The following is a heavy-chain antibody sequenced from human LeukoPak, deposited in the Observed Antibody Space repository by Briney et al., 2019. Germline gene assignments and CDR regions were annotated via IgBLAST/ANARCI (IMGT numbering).Heavy chain of an antibody. CDR2: MNPNSGNT. D-gene: IGHD6-13*01. J-gene: IGHJ4*02. CDR1: GYTFTSYD. V-gene: IGHV1-8*03. Sequence: ASVKVSCKASGYTFTSYDINWVRQATGQGLEWMGWMNPNSGNTGYAQKFQGRVTITRNTSISTAYMELSSLRSEDTAVYYCARAMAAAGNDLSTDYWGQGTLVTVSS. CDR3: ARAMAAAGNDLSTDY.